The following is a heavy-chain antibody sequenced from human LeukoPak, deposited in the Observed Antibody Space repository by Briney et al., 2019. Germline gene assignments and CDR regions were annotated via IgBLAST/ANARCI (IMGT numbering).Heavy chain of an antibody. Sequence: SETLSLTCAVYGGSFSGYYWSWIRQPPGKGLEWIGEINHSGSTNYNPSRKSRVTISVDTSKNQFSLKLSSVTAADTAVYYCARKEPRRYYYGMDVWGQGTTATVSS. D-gene: IGHD1-1*01. CDR2: INHSGST. CDR1: GGSFSGYY. V-gene: IGHV4-34*01. J-gene: IGHJ6*02. CDR3: ARKEPRRYYYGMDV.